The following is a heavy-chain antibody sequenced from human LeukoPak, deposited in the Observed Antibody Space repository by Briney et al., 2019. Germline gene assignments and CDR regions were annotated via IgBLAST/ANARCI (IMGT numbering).Heavy chain of an antibody. V-gene: IGHV4-34*01. CDR1: GGSFSGYY. Sequence: SETLSLTCAVYGGSFSGYYWSWIRQPPGKGLEWIGEINHSGSTNYNPSLKSRVTISVDTSKNQFSLRLNSVTAADTAMYYCVKSGGYGLIDYWGQGTLVTVSS. D-gene: IGHD1-26*01. CDR2: INHSGST. CDR3: VKSGGYGLIDY. J-gene: IGHJ4*02.